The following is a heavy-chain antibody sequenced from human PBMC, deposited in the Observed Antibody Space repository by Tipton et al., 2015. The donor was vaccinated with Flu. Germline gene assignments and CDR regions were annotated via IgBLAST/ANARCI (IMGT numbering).Heavy chain of an antibody. Sequence: TLSLTCTVSGASIGSGSYYWSWIRQPAGKGLEWIGRMYTNGDTNTNPSLKSRVTISLDTSKNQFSLRVNSVTAADTAVYYCATSGWRDPRGSFDFWGQGTLVTVSS. CDR1: GASIGSGSYY. V-gene: IGHV4-61*02. D-gene: IGHD5-24*01. CDR2: MYTNGDT. CDR3: ATSGWRDPRGSFDF. J-gene: IGHJ4*02.